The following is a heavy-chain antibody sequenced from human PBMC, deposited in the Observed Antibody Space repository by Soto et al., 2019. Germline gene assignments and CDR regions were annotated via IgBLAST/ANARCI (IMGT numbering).Heavy chain of an antibody. CDR2: ISSSSSYI. J-gene: IGHJ4*02. V-gene: IGHV3-21*01. Sequence: GGSLRLSCAASGFTFSSYSMNWVRQAPGKGLEWVSSISSSSSYIYYADSVKGRFTISRDNAKNSLYLQMNSLRAEDTAVYYCARVGTVTSAYDYWGRGTLVTVSS. CDR3: ARVGTVTSAYDY. D-gene: IGHD4-17*01. CDR1: GFTFSSYS.